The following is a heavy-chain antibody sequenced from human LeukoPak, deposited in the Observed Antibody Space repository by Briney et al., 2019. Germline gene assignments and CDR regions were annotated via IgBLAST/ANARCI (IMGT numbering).Heavy chain of an antibody. V-gene: IGHV4-34*01. CDR1: GGSFSGYY. J-gene: IGHJ4*02. CDR2: INHSGST. CDR3: ARPRTVAGTLDY. D-gene: IGHD6-19*01. Sequence: SETLSLTCAVYGGSFSGYYWSWIRQPPGKGLEWIGEINHSGSTNYNPSLKSRVTISVDTSKNQFSLKLSSVTAADTAVYYCARPRTVAGTLDYWGQGTLVTVSS.